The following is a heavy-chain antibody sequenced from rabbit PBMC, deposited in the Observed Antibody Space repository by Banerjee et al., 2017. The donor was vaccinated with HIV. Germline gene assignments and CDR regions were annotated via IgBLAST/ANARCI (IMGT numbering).Heavy chain of an antibody. J-gene: IGHJ4*01. D-gene: IGHD5-1*01. CDR1: GFSFTNKYV. CDR3: SRGAGSNGFEL. V-gene: IGHV1S45*01. Sequence: QEQLEESGGDLVKPEGSLTLTCTASGFSFTNKYVMCWVRQAPGKGLEWIACINTSTGNTVYASWAKGRFTISKTSSTTVTLQMTSLTDADTATYFCSRGAGSNGFELWGQGTLVTVS. CDR2: INTSTGNT.